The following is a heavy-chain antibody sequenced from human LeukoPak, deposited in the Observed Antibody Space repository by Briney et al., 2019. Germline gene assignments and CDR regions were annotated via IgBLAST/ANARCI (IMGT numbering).Heavy chain of an antibody. D-gene: IGHD3-22*01. CDR3: ARERGDYYDSSGYSDY. CDR2: IIPIFGTA. J-gene: IGHJ4*02. CDR1: GGTFSSYA. V-gene: IGHV1-69*06. Sequence: EASVKVSCKASGGTFSSYAISWVRQAPGQGLEWMGGIIPIFGTANYAQKFQGRVTITADKSTSTAYMELSSLRSEDTAVYYCARERGDYYDSSGYSDYWGQGTLVTVSS.